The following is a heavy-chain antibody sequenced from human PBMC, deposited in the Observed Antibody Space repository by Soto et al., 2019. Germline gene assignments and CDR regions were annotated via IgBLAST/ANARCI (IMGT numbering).Heavy chain of an antibody. CDR1: GFTFSSYG. Sequence: QVQLVESGGGVVQPGRSLRLSCAASGFTFSSYGMHWVRQAPGKGLEWVAVISYDGSNKYYADSVKGRFTISRDNSKNTLYLQMNSLRAEDTAVYYCATHYYDSSGSDYWGQGTLVTVSS. V-gene: IGHV3-30*03. J-gene: IGHJ4*02. D-gene: IGHD3-22*01. CDR3: ATHYYDSSGSDY. CDR2: ISYDGSNK.